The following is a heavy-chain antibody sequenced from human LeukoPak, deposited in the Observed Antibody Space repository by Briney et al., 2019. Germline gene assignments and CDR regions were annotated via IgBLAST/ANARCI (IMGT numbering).Heavy chain of an antibody. CDR1: GFTFSSYA. CDR3: ARDSGLPPYYYYYMDV. V-gene: IGHV3-30*14. Sequence: GGSLRLSCAASGFTFSSYAMHWVRQAPGKGLEWVAVISYDGSNKYYADSVKGRFTISRDNSKNTLYLQMGSLRAEDMAVYYCARDSGLPPYYYYYMDVWGKGTTVTISS. CDR2: ISYDGSNK. J-gene: IGHJ6*03.